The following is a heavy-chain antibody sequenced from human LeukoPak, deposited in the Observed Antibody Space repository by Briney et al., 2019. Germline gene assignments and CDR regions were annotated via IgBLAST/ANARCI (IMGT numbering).Heavy chain of an antibody. J-gene: IGHJ5*02. V-gene: IGHV1-8*01. CDR1: GCTFTSYD. Sequence: GASVKVSCKASGCTFTSYDLNWVRQATGQGLEWIGWMNPNSGNTGYAQKFQGRVTLTRSTSISTAYMELRSLTSEGTAVYYCARDYGGNSGWFDPWGQGTLVTVSS. CDR3: ARDYGGNSGWFDP. CDR2: MNPNSGNT. D-gene: IGHD4-23*01.